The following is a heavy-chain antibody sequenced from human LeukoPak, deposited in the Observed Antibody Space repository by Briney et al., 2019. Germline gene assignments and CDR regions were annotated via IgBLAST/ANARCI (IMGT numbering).Heavy chain of an antibody. D-gene: IGHD1-26*01. V-gene: IGHV1-46*01. CDR2: INLTGGST. CDR1: GYTVTSYD. J-gene: IGHJ5*02. CDR3: ARDNSVGDNAWWFDP. Sequence: ASVKVSCKASGYTVTSYDINWVRQAPGQGLEWRGLINLTGGSTGYAQKFRGRVTMTRDMSTSTDYMELSSLRSEDTAIYYCARDNSVGDNAWWFDPWGQGTLVTVSS.